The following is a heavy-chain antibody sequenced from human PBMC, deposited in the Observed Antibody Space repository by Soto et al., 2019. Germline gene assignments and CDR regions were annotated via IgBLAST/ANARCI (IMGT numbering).Heavy chain of an antibody. CDR1: GGSFSGYY. J-gene: IGHJ6*02. CDR3: ARDGYSGYDKVYYYGMDV. D-gene: IGHD5-12*01. Sequence: PSETLSLTCAVYGGSFSGYYWSRIRQPPGKGLEWIGEINHSGSTNYNPSLKSRVTISVDTSKNQFSLKLSSVTAADTAVYYCARDGYSGYDKVYYYGMDVWGQGTTVTVSS. CDR2: INHSGST. V-gene: IGHV4-34*01.